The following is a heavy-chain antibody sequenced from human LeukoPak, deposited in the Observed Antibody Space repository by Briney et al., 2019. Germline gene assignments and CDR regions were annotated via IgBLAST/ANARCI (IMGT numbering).Heavy chain of an antibody. CDR2: IYYSGST. CDR1: GRSISSYY. Sequence: SDTLSLPCTVSGRSISSYYGSWIRQPPGKGLEWIGYIYYSGSTNYNPSLKRRVTISVDTSKIQFSLKLSSVTAADTAVYYCARRPGGNYYDSSGYYSTGWYFDLWGRGTLVTVSS. J-gene: IGHJ2*01. D-gene: IGHD3-22*01. CDR3: ARRPGGNYYDSSGYYSTGWYFDL. V-gene: IGHV4-59*07.